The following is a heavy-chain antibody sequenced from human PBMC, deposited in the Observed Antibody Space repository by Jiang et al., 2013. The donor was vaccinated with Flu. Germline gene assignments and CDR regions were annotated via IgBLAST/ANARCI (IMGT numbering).Heavy chain of an antibody. J-gene: IGHJ4*02. Sequence: SGAEVKKPGASVKVSCKVSGYSLTELAIHWVRQAPGKGLEWMGRFHTEDDETFYAQKFQDRVTMTDDTSTDTAYMEVSSLTSEDTAVYYCATEWQLGGFDYVGPGNPGPPSP. CDR1: GYSLTELA. CDR3: ATEWQLGGFDY. CDR2: FHTEDDET. D-gene: IGHD4-23*01. V-gene: IGHV1-24*01.